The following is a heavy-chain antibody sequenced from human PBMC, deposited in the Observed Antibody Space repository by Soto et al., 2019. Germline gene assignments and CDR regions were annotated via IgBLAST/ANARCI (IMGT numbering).Heavy chain of an antibody. CDR2: ISYDGSNK. D-gene: IGHD6-13*01. CDR3: ARELVPLSNWFDP. V-gene: IGHV3-30-3*01. CDR1: GFTFSSYA. Sequence: QVQLVESGGCVVQPGRSLRLSCAASGFTFSSYAMHWVRQAPGKGLEWVAVISYDGSNKYYADSVKGRFTISRDNSKNTLYLQMNSLRAEDTAVYYCARELVPLSNWFDPWGQGTLVTVSS. J-gene: IGHJ5*02.